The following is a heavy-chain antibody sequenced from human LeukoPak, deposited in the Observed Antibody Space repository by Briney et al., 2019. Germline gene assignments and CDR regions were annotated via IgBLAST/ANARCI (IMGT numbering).Heavy chain of an antibody. Sequence: PPETLSLTCAVYGGSFSGYYWSWIRQPPGKGLEWIGEINHSGSTNYNPSLKSRVTISVDTSENQFSLKLNSVTAADTAVYYCARGVTMIGRLRFDPWGQGTLVTVSS. CDR2: INHSGST. CDR1: GGSFSGYY. J-gene: IGHJ5*02. D-gene: IGHD3-22*01. V-gene: IGHV4-34*01. CDR3: ARGVTMIGRLRFDP.